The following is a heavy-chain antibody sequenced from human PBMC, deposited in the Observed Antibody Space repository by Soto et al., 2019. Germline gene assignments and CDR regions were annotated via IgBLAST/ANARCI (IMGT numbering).Heavy chain of an antibody. CDR2: IVNHGGRK. CDR3: ARDDEYDDNGLDD. Sequence: QVQLVESGGGVVQPGTSLRLSCAASGFLFSRFGMNWVRQAPGKGPEWVAVIVNHGGRKDYADSVRGRFTISRDNSMNTLLLEMSSRRVEDTAIYYCARDDEYDDNGLDDWGQGTLVTVSS. V-gene: IGHV3-33*01. CDR1: GFLFSRFG. J-gene: IGHJ4*02. D-gene: IGHD1-1*01.